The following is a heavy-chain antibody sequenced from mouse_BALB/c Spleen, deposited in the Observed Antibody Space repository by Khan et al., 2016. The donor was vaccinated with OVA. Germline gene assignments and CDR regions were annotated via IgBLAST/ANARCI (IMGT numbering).Heavy chain of an antibody. CDR2: ISTGGSYT. CDR3: VCGYYGDRFAY. V-gene: IGHV5-4*02. Sequence: EVELVESGGGLVKPGGSLTLSCAASGFTFSDYYMYWVRQTPEKRLEWVATISTGGSYTYYPDSMKGRFTISRDDAENMLFLQMSSLRTEAAAMYCCVCGYYGDRFAYWGQGTLVTVSA. D-gene: IGHD2-13*01. CDR1: GFTFSDYY. J-gene: IGHJ3*01.